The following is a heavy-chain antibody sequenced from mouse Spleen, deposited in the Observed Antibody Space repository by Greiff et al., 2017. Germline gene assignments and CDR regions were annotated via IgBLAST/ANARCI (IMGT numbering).Heavy chain of an antibody. CDR1: GYAFSSPW. D-gene: IGHD2-1*01. V-gene: IGHV1-82*01. J-gene: IGHJ2*01. CDR2: IYPGDGDT. Sequence: VQLQESGPELVKPGASVKISCKASGYAFSSPWMNWVKQRPGKGLEWIGRIYPGDGDTNYNGKFKGKATLTADKSSSTAYMQLSSLTSEDSAVYFCANGNYVLYYFDYWGQGTTLTVSS. CDR3: ANGNYVLYYFDY.